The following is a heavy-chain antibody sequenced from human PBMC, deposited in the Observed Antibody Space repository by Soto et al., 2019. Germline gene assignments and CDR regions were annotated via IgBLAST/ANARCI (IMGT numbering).Heavy chain of an antibody. CDR3: ATSFRYFDN. CDR1: GFTPTTTP. D-gene: IGHD3-9*01. V-gene: IGHV3-23*01. J-gene: IGHJ4*02. Sequence: SGGSLRLSXAGSGFTPTTTPLSWVRQPPGKGLEWVTTISGTASRTYYVDSVKGRFFISRDNSKNTVTLQMNNLTVDDTAVYYCATSFRYFDNWGQGTRVTVS. CDR2: ISGTASRT.